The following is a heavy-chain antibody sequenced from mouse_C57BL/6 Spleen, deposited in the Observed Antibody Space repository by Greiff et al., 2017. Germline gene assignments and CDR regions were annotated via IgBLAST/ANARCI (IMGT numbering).Heavy chain of an antibody. CDR3: ARWDYYSNPFDY. Sequence: EVKLMESGGGLVQPGGSLSLSCAASGFTFTDYYMSWVRQPPGKALEWLGFIRNKANGYTTEYSASVKGRFTISRDNSQSILYLQMNALRAEDSATYYCARWDYYSNPFDYWGQGTTLTVSS. CDR1: GFTFTDYY. J-gene: IGHJ2*01. V-gene: IGHV7-3*01. CDR2: IRNKANGYTT. D-gene: IGHD2-5*01.